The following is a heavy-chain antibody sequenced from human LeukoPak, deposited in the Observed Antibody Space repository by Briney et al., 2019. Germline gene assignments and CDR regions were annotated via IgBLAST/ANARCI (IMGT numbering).Heavy chain of an antibody. CDR3: ARPLRYSSRWPPEGY. V-gene: IGHV5-51*01. Sequence: PGESLMISCKSSGYSFTRYWNGWVRQMPGKGLEWMGIIYPGDSETRYSPSFQGQVTISADKSTRIASLQWSSLKDSDTAMYYCARPLRYSSRWPPEGYWAQGPLVTVSS. D-gene: IGHD6-19*01. CDR2: IYPGDSET. J-gene: IGHJ4*02. CDR1: GYSFTRYW.